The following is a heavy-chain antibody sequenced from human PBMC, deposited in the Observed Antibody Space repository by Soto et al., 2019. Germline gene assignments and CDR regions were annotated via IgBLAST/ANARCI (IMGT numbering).Heavy chain of an antibody. V-gene: IGHV1-69*02. CDR1: GGTFSSYT. CDR3: ARGQGITIFGVVNEGFDY. J-gene: IGHJ4*02. D-gene: IGHD3-3*01. Sequence: ASVKVSCKASGGTFSSYTISWVRQAPGQGLEWMGRIIPILGIANYAQKFQGRVTMTRNTSISTAYMELSSLRSEDTAVYYCARGQGITIFGVVNEGFDYWGQGTLVTVSS. CDR2: IIPILGIA.